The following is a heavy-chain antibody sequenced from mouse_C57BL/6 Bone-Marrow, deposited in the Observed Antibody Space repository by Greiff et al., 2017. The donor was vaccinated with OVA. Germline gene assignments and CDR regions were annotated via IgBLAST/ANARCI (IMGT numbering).Heavy chain of an antibody. Sequence: VQLKESGAELVRPGASVKLSCTASGFNIKDDYMHWVKQRPEQGLEWIGWIDPENGDTEYASKFQGKATITADTSSNTAYLQLSSLTSEDTAVYYCTTLIYYGNYGDYRGQGTPLTVSA. CDR3: TTLIYYGNYGDY. V-gene: IGHV14-4*01. D-gene: IGHD2-1*01. CDR1: GFNIKDDY. CDR2: IDPENGDT. J-gene: IGHJ2*01.